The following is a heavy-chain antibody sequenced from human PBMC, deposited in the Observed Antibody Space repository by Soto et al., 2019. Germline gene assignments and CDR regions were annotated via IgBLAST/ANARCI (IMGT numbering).Heavy chain of an antibody. Sequence: QVQLQQWGAGLLKPSDTLSLTCAVYGGSFTGYYWSWIRQPPGKGLEGIGEINHSGSTNYNPSPKSRVTISVATYKKQCSLKLGSVTAAYTAVYYCAIYRQWLVPYYFDYWGQGTMVTVS. D-gene: IGHD6-19*01. J-gene: IGHJ4*02. CDR2: INHSGST. CDR3: AIYRQWLVPYYFDY. V-gene: IGHV4-34*01. CDR1: GGSFTGYY.